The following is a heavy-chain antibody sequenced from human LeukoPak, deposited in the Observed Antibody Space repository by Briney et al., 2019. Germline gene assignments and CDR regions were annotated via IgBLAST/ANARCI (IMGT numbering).Heavy chain of an antibody. CDR3: ARDGGTHAFDI. Sequence: SVKVSCKASGYTFTGYYIHCVPQAPGQGLEWRLCINPNSGGTNYAQKFQGWVTMTRDTSISTAYMELSRLRSDDTAVYYCARDGGTHAFDISGQGTMVTVSS. D-gene: IGHD1-1*01. V-gene: IGHV1-2*04. CDR1: GYTFTGYY. CDR2: INPNSGGT. J-gene: IGHJ3*02.